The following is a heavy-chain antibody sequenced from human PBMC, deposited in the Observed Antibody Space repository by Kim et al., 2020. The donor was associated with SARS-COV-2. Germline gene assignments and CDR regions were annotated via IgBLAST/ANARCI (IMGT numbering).Heavy chain of an antibody. CDR3: ARHLRNWYFDL. CDR2: T. Sequence: TYTNPSLKGLVTISVDTSKNQFSLRLSSVTAADTAVYYCARHLRNWYFDLWGRGTLVTVSS. J-gene: IGHJ2*01. V-gene: IGHV4-39*01.